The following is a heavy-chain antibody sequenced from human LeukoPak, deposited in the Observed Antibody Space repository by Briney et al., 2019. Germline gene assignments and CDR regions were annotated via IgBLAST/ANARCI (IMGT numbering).Heavy chain of an antibody. CDR3: ATSRTMITFGGYYFDY. J-gene: IGHJ4*02. V-gene: IGHV1-2*02. CDR1: GYTFTGYY. CDR2: INPNSGGT. D-gene: IGHD3-16*01. Sequence: ASVKVSCKASGYTFTGYYMHWARQAPGQGLEWMGWINPNSGGTNYAQKFQGRVTMTRDTSISTAYMELSRLRSDDTAVYYCATSRTMITFGGYYFDYWGQGTLVTVSS.